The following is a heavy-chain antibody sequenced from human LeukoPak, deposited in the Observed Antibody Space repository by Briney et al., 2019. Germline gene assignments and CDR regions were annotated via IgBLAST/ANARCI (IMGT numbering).Heavy chain of an antibody. V-gene: IGHV3-23*01. CDR2: IDGGGGRT. CDR1: GFTFSSYA. CDR3: AKDFYDSSGSRYDY. J-gene: IGHJ4*02. D-gene: IGHD3-22*01. Sequence: GGSLRLSCAASGFTFSSYAMSWVRQAPGVGLEWVSAIDGGGGRTWHADSVRGRFTISRDNSKNTLFVQMNSLRAEDTAVYYCAKDFYDSSGSRYDYWGQGTLVTVSS.